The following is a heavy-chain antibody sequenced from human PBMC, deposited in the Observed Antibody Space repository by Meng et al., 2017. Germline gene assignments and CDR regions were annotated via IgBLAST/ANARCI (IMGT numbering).Heavy chain of an antibody. CDR3: ARDEDISAAGKLFGDY. J-gene: IGHJ4*02. Sequence: QVQLVQSGAEVKKPGAPVKVPCKPSGYSFTAYYIHWLRQAPGQGLEWMGRIDPNSGVTEYAHKFHGRVTVTGDTSISTAYMELRRLTSDDTAVYYCARDEDISAAGKLFGDYWGQGTLVTVSS. D-gene: IGHD6-13*01. CDR1: GYSFTAYY. CDR2: IDPNSGVT. V-gene: IGHV1-2*06.